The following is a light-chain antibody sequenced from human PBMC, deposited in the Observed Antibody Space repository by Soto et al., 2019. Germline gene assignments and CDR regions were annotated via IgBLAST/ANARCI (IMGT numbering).Light chain of an antibody. CDR2: EAS. J-gene: IGKJ4*01. Sequence: EIVLTQSPATVSLSPGERATLSCRASQSVNNHLAWYQQKPGQAPRLLIYEASNRATGIPARFSGSESGTDFTLTISSLEPEDFAVYYCQQYNNWPFLLTFGGGTKVEIK. V-gene: IGKV3-11*01. CDR3: QQYNNWPFLLT. CDR1: QSVNNH.